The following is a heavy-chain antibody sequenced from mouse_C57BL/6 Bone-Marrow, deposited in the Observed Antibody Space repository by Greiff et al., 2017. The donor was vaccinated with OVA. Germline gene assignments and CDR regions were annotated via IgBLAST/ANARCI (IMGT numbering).Heavy chain of an antibody. CDR2: ISNGGGST. CDR3: ARRGLRLDFDY. D-gene: IGHD2-4*01. V-gene: IGHV5-12*01. CDR1: GFTFSDYY. Sequence: EVQLVESGGGLVQPGGSLKLSCAASGFTFSDYYMYWVRQTPEKRLEWVAYISNGGGSTYYPDTVKGRFTISRDNAKNTLYLQMSRLKSEDTAMYYCARRGLRLDFDYWGQGTTLTVSS. J-gene: IGHJ2*01.